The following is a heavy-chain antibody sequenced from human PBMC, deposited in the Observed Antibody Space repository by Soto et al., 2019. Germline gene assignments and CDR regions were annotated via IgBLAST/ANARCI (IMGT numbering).Heavy chain of an antibody. V-gene: IGHV3-23*01. CDR2: ISRSVDRT. D-gene: IGHD2-15*01. CDR1: GFSVSTYA. J-gene: IGHJ4*02. CDR3: AKVTFNRWSHFDN. Sequence: EVQLLEPGGGLVQPGGSLRLSCAASGFSVSTYALSWVRQAPWEGLAWVAGISRSVDRTYYADYWKGRFTISRDTSKNPLNLYMNSLRADDTAVYQWAKVTFNRWSHFDNRGQGTLVTVSS.